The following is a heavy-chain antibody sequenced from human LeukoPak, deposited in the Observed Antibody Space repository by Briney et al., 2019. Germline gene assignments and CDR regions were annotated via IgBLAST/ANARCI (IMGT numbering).Heavy chain of an antibody. J-gene: IGHJ4*02. V-gene: IGHV4-38-2*01. D-gene: IGHD2-8*01. CDR2: IYHSGST. CDR1: GYSISSGYY. CDR3: ASSASIVLMVYATDY. Sequence: SETLSPTCAVSGYSISSGYYWGWIRQPPGKGLEWIGSIYHSGSTYYNPSLKSRVTIPVDTSKSQFSLKLSSVTAADTAVYYCASSASIVLMVYATDYWGQGTLVTVSS.